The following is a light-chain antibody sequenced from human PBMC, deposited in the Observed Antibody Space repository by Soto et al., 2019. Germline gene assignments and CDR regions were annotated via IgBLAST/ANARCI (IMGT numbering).Light chain of an antibody. CDR2: GAS. CDR3: QQYNSWLWT. Sequence: EIVLTQSPGTLSLSPWERATLSCRASQSVYNNYLAWFQQKPGQAPRPLIYGASTRATGIPARFSGSGSGTEFTLIISSLQSEDSAVYYCQQYNSWLWTFGQGTKV. V-gene: IGKV3-15*01. J-gene: IGKJ1*01. CDR1: QSVYNNY.